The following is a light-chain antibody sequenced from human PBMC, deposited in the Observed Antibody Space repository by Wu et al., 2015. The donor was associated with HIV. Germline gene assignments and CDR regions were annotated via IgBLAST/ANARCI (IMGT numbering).Light chain of an antibody. CDR2: DAS. Sequence: EVVLTQSPATLSLSPGERATLSCRASEDVRNYLAWYQQNPGQAPRLLIYDASSRATGIPARFSGSGSGTEFTLTINSLQSEDFAVYYCQQYNNWPLLFGPGTKVDIK. CDR1: EDVRNY. J-gene: IGKJ3*01. CDR3: QQYNNWPLL. V-gene: IGKV3D-15*01.